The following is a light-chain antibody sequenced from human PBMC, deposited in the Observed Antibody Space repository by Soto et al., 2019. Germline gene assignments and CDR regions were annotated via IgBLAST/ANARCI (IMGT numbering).Light chain of an antibody. Sequence: DIVMTQSPDSLAVSLGERATINCKSSQSVLYTSDNRNYLAWYQQKPGQPPKMLIYWASTRESGVPDRFSGSGSGTDFTLTIGSLQAEDVAVYSCQQYYGSPLTFGGGTKVEIK. J-gene: IGKJ4*01. CDR2: WAS. CDR3: QQYYGSPLT. CDR1: QSVLYTSDNRNY. V-gene: IGKV4-1*01.